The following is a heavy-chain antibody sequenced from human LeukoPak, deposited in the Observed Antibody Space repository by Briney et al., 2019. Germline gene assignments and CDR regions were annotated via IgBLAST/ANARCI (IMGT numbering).Heavy chain of an antibody. V-gene: IGHV1-8*01. D-gene: IGHD2-2*01. Sequence: ASVKVSCKASGYTFTSYDINWVRQATGQGLEWMGWMNPNSGNTGYAQKFQGRVTMTRNTSISTAYMELSSLRSEDTAVYYCARRVPAAEPDYYYYYYGMDVWGQGTTVTVSS. CDR1: GYTFTSYD. CDR2: MNPNSGNT. CDR3: ARRVPAAEPDYYYYYYGMDV. J-gene: IGHJ6*02.